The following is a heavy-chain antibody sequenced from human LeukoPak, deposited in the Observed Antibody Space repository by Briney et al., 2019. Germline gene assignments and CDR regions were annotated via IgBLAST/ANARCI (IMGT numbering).Heavy chain of an antibody. V-gene: IGHV3-20*04. Sequence: GGSLRLSCAASGFTFDDYGMSWVRQAPGKGLEWVSGINWNGGSTGYADSVKGRFTISRDNAKNSLYLQMNSLRAEDTALYYCARSGSPVVVTAIWPWLRYYYYYYMDVWGKGTTVTISS. D-gene: IGHD2-21*02. CDR1: GFTFDDYG. J-gene: IGHJ6*03. CDR3: ARSGSPVVVTAIWPWLRYYYYYYMDV. CDR2: INWNGGST.